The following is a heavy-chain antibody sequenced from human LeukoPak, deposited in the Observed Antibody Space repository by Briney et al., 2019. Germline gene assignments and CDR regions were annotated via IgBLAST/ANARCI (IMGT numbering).Heavy chain of an antibody. V-gene: IGHV3-23*01. J-gene: IGHJ4*02. Sequence: PGGSLRLSCATSGFTFSSYAMSWVRQAPGKGLEWVSAISGSGGSTYYADSVKGRFTISRDNSKNTLYLQMNSLRAEDTAVYYCAKARLWFGELDYWGQGTLVTVSS. CDR3: AKARLWFGELDY. D-gene: IGHD3-10*01. CDR1: GFTFSSYA. CDR2: ISGSGGST.